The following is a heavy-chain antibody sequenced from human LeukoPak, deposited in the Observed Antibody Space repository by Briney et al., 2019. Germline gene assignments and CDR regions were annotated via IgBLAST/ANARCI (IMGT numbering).Heavy chain of an antibody. CDR1: GYTFSSYA. CDR2: INTNTGNP. Sequence: GASVKVSCKASGYTFSSYAMNWVRQAPGQGLEWMGWINTNTGNPTYAQGFTGRFVFSLDTSVSTAYLQISSLKAEDTAVYYCARWDDSSGYSPHDAFDIWGQGTMVTVSS. D-gene: IGHD3-22*01. CDR3: ARWDDSSGYSPHDAFDI. J-gene: IGHJ3*02. V-gene: IGHV7-4-1*02.